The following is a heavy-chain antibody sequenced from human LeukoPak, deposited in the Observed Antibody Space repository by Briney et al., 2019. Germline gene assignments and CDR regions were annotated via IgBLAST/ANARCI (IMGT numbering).Heavy chain of an antibody. V-gene: IGHV4-34*01. CDR2: INHSGST. J-gene: IGHJ3*02. CDR1: GGSFSGYY. Sequence: SETLSLTCAVYGGSFSGYYWSWIRQPPGKGLEWIGEINHSGSTNYNPSLKSRVTISVDTSKNQFSLKLSSVTAADTAVYYCARTPGNYCSSTSCYGSAFDIWGQGTMVTVSS. D-gene: IGHD2-2*01. CDR3: ARTPGNYCSSTSCYGSAFDI.